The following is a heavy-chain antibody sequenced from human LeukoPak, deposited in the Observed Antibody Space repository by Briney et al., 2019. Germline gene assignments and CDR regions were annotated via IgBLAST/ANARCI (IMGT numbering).Heavy chain of an antibody. V-gene: IGHV3-74*01. CDR1: GFTFSSYW. CDR3: ASHRVTVFGVVIPFDP. J-gene: IGHJ5*02. Sequence: GGSLRLPCAASGFTFSSYWMHWVRQAPGKGLVWVSRINSDGSSTSYADSVKGRFTISRDNAKNTLYLQMNSLRAEDTAVYYCASHRVTVFGVVIPFDPWGQGTLVTVSS. CDR2: INSDGSST. D-gene: IGHD3-3*01.